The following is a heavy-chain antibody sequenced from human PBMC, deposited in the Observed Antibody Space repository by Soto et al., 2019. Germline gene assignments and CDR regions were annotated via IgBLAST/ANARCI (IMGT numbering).Heavy chain of an antibody. Sequence: PGGSLRLSCAASGLTVSSNHMSWVRKAPGKGLEWVSVIYSGGDKHYAESVKGRFTISRDNSKNTLYLQMNSLRAEDTAVYYCARENSGYETFYFDYWGLGALVTVSS. CDR1: GLTVSSNH. CDR2: IYSGGDK. J-gene: IGHJ4*02. D-gene: IGHD5-12*01. V-gene: IGHV3-66*01. CDR3: ARENSGYETFYFDY.